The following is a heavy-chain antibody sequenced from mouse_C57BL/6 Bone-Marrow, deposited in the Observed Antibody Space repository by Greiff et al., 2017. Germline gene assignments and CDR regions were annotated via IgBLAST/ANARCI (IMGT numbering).Heavy chain of an antibody. J-gene: IGHJ2*01. CDR2: ISDGGSYT. Sequence: EVKLMESGGGLVKPGGSLKLSCAASGFTFSSYAMSWVRQTPEKRLEWVATISDGGSYTYYPDNVKGRCTISRDNAKNNLYLQMSHLKSEDTAMYYCARDHSTFDYWGQGTTLTVSS. D-gene: IGHD2-5*01. V-gene: IGHV5-4*01. CDR1: GFTFSSYA. CDR3: ARDHSTFDY.